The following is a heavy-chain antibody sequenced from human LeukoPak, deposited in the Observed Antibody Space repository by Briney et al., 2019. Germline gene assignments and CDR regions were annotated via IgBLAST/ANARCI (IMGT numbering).Heavy chain of an antibody. V-gene: IGHV1-69*04. CDR1: GGTFSSYA. CDR2: IIPILGIA. J-gene: IGHJ4*02. Sequence: LVKVSCKASGGTFSSYAISWVRQAPGQGLEWMGRIIPILGIANYAQKFQGRVTITADKSTSTAYMELSSLRSEDTAVYYCARTSTYDSSGYSYYFDYWGQGTLVTVSS. D-gene: IGHD3-22*01. CDR3: ARTSTYDSSGYSYYFDY.